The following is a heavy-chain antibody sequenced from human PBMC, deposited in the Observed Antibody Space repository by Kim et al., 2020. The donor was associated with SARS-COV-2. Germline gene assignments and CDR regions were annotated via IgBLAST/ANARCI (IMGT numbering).Heavy chain of an antibody. CDR2: IWYDGSNK. Sequence: RGSLRLSCPASGFTFSSYGMHWVRQAPGKGLEWVAVIWYDGSNKYYADSVKGRFTISRDNSKNTLYLQMNSLRAEDTAVYYCARDKYGSGSYSIDYWGQGTLVTVSS. CDR1: GFTFSSYG. J-gene: IGHJ4*02. V-gene: IGHV3-33*01. D-gene: IGHD3-10*01. CDR3: ARDKYGSGSYSIDY.